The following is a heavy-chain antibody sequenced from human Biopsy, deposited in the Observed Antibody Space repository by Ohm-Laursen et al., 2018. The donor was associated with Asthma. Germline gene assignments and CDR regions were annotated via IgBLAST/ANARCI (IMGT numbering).Heavy chain of an antibody. CDR2: RKHDGSEK. CDR1: GFTLGDYW. Sequence: SLRLSCSASGFTLGDYWMSWVRQVPGKGLGWVANRKHDGSEKNHVDSLKGRFTISRDNAKNSLYLQMNSLRAEDTAVYYCARTFHFWSPYHAEHYQLWGQGTLVTVSS. J-gene: IGHJ1*01. CDR3: ARTFHFWSPYHAEHYQL. D-gene: IGHD3-3*02. V-gene: IGHV3-7*01.